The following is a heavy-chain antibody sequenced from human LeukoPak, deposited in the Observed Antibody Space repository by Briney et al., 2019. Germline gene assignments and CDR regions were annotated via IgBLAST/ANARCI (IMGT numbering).Heavy chain of an antibody. V-gene: IGHV3-11*01. D-gene: IGHD1-26*01. CDR3: ARVWYSGSYPVDY. CDR1: GFTFSNYN. Sequence: PGGSLRLSCADSGFTFSNYNMNWIRQAPGKGLEWVSYISSSGSTIYYADSVKGRFTISRDNAKNSLYLQMNSLRAEDTTVYYCARVWYSGSYPVDYWGQGTLVTVSS. J-gene: IGHJ4*02. CDR2: ISSSGSTI.